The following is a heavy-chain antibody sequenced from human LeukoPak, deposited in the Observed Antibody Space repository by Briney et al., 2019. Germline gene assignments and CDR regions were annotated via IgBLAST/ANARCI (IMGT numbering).Heavy chain of an antibody. CDR1: GFTVSSNY. J-gene: IGHJ4*02. CDR2: IYSGGST. CDR3: ARDLGYYYDSSGYYPGY. V-gene: IGHV3-53*01. D-gene: IGHD3-22*01. Sequence: GGSLRLSCAASGFTVSSNYMSWVRQAPGKGLEWVSVIYSGGSTYYADSVKGRFTTSRDNSKNTLYLQMNSLRAEDTAVYYCARDLGYYYDSSGYYPGYWGQGTLVTVSS.